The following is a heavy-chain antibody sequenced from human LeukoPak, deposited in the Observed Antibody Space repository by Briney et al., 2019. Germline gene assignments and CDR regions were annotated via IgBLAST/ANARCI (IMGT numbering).Heavy chain of an antibody. Sequence: ASVTVSCKISGYTLTEVSMHWVRQAPGKGLEWMGGFDPADGEPIYAQKFQGRVTMSEDTSTDTAYMDLSSLRSEDTAVYYCATEVVGYGDIHYFGSWGQGTLVTVSS. V-gene: IGHV1-24*01. CDR3: ATEVVGYGDIHYFGS. J-gene: IGHJ4*02. CDR1: GYTLTEVS. D-gene: IGHD4-17*01. CDR2: FDPADGEP.